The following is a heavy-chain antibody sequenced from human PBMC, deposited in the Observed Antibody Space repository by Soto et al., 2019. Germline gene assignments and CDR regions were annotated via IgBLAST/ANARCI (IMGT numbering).Heavy chain of an antibody. J-gene: IGHJ5*02. CDR1: GGSISSGGYS. CDR2: IYHSGST. D-gene: IGHD6-13*01. V-gene: IGHV4-30-2*01. Sequence: SETLSLTCTVSGGSISSGGYSWSWIRQPPGKGLEWIGYIYHSGSTYYDPSLKSRVTISVDRSKNQFSLKLSSVTAADTAVYYCARAGSSWYFDPWGQGTLVTVSS. CDR3: ARAGSSWYFDP.